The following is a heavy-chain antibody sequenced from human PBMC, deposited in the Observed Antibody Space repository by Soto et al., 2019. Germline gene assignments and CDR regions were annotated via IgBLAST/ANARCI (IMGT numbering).Heavy chain of an antibody. CDR3: ARALGYCSGGSCYSNYYYYGMDV. D-gene: IGHD2-15*01. J-gene: IGHJ6*02. V-gene: IGHV3-7*03. CDR1: GFTFSSYW. CDR2: IKQDGSEK. Sequence: EVQLVESGGGLVQPGGSLRLSCAASGFTFSSYWMSWVRQAPGKGLEWVANIKQDGSEKYYVDSVKGRFTISRDNAKNSLYLQMNSLRAEGTAVYYCARALGYCSGGSCYSNYYYYGMDVWGQGTTVTVSS.